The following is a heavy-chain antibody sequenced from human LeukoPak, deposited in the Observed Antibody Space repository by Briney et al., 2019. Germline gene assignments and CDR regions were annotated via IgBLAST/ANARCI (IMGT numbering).Heavy chain of an antibody. V-gene: IGHV4-59*01. D-gene: IGHD2-2*01. CDR1: GGSISSYY. Sequence: SETLSLTCTVSGGSISSYYWSWLRQPPGKGLEWIGYIYYSGSTNYNPSLKSRVTISVDTSKNQFSLKLSSVTAADTAVYYCARDRYCSSTSCYPYYGMDVWGQGTTVTVSS. CDR2: IYYSGST. CDR3: ARDRYCSSTSCYPYYGMDV. J-gene: IGHJ6*02.